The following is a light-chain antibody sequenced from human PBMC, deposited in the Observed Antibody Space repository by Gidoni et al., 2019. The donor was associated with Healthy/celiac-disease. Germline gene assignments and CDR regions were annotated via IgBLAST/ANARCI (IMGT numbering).Light chain of an antibody. V-gene: IGLV3-19*01. CDR3: NSRDSSGNHLKV. Sequence: SSELTQDPAVSVVLGQTVRITCQGDSLRRYYASWYQQKPGQAPVLVIYGKNNRPSGIPDRFSGSSSGNTASLTITGAQAEDEAYYYCNSRDSSGNHLKVFGGGTKLTVL. J-gene: IGLJ2*01. CDR1: SLRRYY. CDR2: GKN.